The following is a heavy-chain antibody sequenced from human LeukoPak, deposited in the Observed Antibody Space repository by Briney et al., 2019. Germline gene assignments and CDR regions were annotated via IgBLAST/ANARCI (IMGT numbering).Heavy chain of an antibody. J-gene: IGHJ4*02. CDR3: ARDLGVATDDY. CDR1: GYTFTSYG. D-gene: IGHD5-12*01. Sequence: GASVKVSCKASGYTFTSYGISWVRLAPGQGLEWVGWISAYNGNTHYAQKLQGRVTMTTDTSTSTAYMELRSLRSDDTAVYYCARDLGVATDDYWGQGTLVTVSS. V-gene: IGHV1-18*01. CDR2: ISAYNGNT.